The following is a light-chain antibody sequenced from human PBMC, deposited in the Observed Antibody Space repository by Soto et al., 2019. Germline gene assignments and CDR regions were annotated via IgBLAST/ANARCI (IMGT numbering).Light chain of an antibody. Sequence: EIVMTQSPATLSVSPGERATLSCRASQSVSSKLAWYQQKPGQAPRLLIYAASTRATGIPARLSGSGSGTEFTLTITSLQSEDFAVYYCQQYSNWPPYTFGQGTKLEIK. J-gene: IGKJ2*01. CDR3: QQYSNWPPYT. V-gene: IGKV3-15*01. CDR1: QSVSSK. CDR2: AAS.